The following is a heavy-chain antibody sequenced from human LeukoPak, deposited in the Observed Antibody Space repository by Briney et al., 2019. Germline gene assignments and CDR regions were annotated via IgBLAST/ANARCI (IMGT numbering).Heavy chain of an antibody. V-gene: IGHV3-23*01. CDR3: AKQYDFWSGPDY. CDR1: GFTFSSYW. D-gene: IGHD3-3*01. J-gene: IGHJ4*02. CDR2: ISDSGGST. Sequence: GGSLRLSCAASGFTFSSYWMHWVRRAPGKGLEWVSGISDSGGSTYYADSVKGRFTISRDNSKNTLYLQMNSLRVEDTAVYYCAKQYDFWSGPDYWGQGTLVTVSS.